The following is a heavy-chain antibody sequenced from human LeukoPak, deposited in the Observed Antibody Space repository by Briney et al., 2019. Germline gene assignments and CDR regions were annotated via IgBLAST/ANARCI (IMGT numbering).Heavy chain of an antibody. CDR2: IYYSGST. J-gene: IGHJ4*02. CDR1: GGSISSYY. V-gene: IGHV4-59*01. D-gene: IGHD2-8*01. Sequence: SETLSLTCTVSGGSISSYYWSWIRQPPGKGLEWIGYIYYSGSTNYNPSLKRRVTISIDTSKNQFSLKLSSVTAADTAVYYCARDQWTFDYWGQGTLVTVSS. CDR3: ARDQWTFDY.